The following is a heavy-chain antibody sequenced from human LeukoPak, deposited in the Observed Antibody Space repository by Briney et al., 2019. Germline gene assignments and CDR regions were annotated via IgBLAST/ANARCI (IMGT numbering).Heavy chain of an antibody. V-gene: IGHV3-74*01. CDR2: INSDGSST. D-gene: IGHD6-19*01. CDR3: ARTPRYSSGWSRGYYFDY. Sequence: GGSLRLSCAASGFTFSSYWMHWVRHAPGKGLVWVSRINSDGSSTSYADSVKGRFTISRDNAKNTLYLQVNSLRAEDTAVYYCARTPRYSSGWSRGYYFDYWGQGTLVTVSS. CDR1: GFTFSSYW. J-gene: IGHJ4*02.